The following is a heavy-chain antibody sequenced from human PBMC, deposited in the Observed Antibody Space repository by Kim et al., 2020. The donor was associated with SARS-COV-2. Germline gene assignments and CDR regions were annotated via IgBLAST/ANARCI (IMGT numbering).Heavy chain of an antibody. CDR3: ARVFGGYSDTSGHFDH. CDR1: GYSISSGYY. V-gene: IGHV4-38-2*02. Sequence: SETLSLTCTVSGYSISSGYYWGCIRQPPGKGLEWIGNIYHSGSTHYNPSLKSRVTISVDTSKNLFSVKLSSVTAADTAVYYCARVFGGYSDTSGHFDHWGQGTLVTVSS. D-gene: IGHD3-22*01. J-gene: IGHJ4*02. CDR2: IYHSGST.